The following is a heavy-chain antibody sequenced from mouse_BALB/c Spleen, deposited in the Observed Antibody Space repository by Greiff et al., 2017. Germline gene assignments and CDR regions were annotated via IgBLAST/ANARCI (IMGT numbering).Heavy chain of an antibody. CDR3: ARPYGNYPRWYFDV. CDR2: ILPGSGST. Sequence: QVQLQQSGAELMKPGASVKISCKATGYTFSSYWIEWVKQRPGHGLEWIGEILPGSGSTNYNEKFKGKATFTADTSSNTAYMQLSSLTSEDSAVYYCARPYGNYPRWYFDVWGAGTTVTVSS. D-gene: IGHD2-1*01. CDR1: GYTFSSYW. J-gene: IGHJ1*01. V-gene: IGHV1-9*01.